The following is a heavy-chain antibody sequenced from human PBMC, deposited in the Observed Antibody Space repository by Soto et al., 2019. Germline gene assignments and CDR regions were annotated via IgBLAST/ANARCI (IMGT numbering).Heavy chain of an antibody. CDR3: AKGSRQQLDADYHYGIAV. Sequence: SETLSLTCTVSGGSISSGGYYWSWIRQHPGKGLEWIGYIYYSGSTYYNPSLKSRVTISVDTSKNQFSLKLSSVTAADTAVYYCAKGSRQQLDADYHYGIAVPAQRTTVPGS. V-gene: IGHV4-31*03. CDR2: IYYSGST. J-gene: IGHJ6*02. D-gene: IGHD6-13*01. CDR1: GGSISSGGYY.